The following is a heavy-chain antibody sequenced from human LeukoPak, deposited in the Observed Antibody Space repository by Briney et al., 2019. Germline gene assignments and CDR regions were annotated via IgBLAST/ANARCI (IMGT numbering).Heavy chain of an antibody. D-gene: IGHD2-2*01. V-gene: IGHV3-30*02. J-gene: IGHJ3*02. Sequence: GGSLRLSCAASGFTFSSYGMHWVRQAPGKGLEWVAFIRYDGSNKYYADSVKGRFTISRDNSKNTLYLQMNSLRAEDTAVYYCAKEDIVVVPAAPDIWGQGTMVTVSS. CDR1: GFTFSSYG. CDR2: IRYDGSNK. CDR3: AKEDIVVVPAAPDI.